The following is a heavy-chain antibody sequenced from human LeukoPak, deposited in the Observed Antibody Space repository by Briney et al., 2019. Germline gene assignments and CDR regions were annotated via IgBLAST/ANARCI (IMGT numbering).Heavy chain of an antibody. CDR1: GFTFSNYA. CDR3: AGASRAAAAGTFDF. J-gene: IGHJ5*01. V-gene: IGHV3-49*04. CDR2: IRSKAYGGTT. Sequence: GGSLRLSCAASGFTFSNYAMSWVRQAPGKGLEWVGFIRSKAYGGTTEYAASVKGRFTISSDDSKSIAYLQMNSLKTEDTALYYCAGASRAAAAGTFDFWGQGTQVTVSS. D-gene: IGHD6-13*01.